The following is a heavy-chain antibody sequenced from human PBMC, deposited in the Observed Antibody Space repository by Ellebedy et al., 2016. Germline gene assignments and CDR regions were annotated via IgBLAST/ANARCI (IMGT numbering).Heavy chain of an antibody. CDR2: IDPSDSHT. CDR1: GYTFTDRW. J-gene: IGHJ4*02. CDR3: ARQFDSGYSRPDY. D-gene: IGHD3-22*01. V-gene: IGHV5-10-1*01. Sequence: ASVKVSCKGSGYTFTDRWINWVRQMPGKGLEWMGRIDPSDSHTTYSPSFQGYVTISVDRSVNTAFLHWSSLKASDTAMYYCARQFDSGYSRPDYWGRGALVTVSS.